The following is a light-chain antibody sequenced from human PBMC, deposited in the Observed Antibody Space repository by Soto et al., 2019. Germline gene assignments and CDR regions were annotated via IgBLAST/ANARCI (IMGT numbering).Light chain of an antibody. CDR3: HQYGSSPT. V-gene: IGKV3-20*01. Sequence: EIVLTQSPGTLSLSPGERATLSCRASQSVSKNYLAWYQQKPGQAPRVLIYSASNRATGIPDRFSGSGSGTDFTLTFSRLEPEDFAVYYCHQYGSSPTFGQGTKVDIK. J-gene: IGKJ1*01. CDR1: QSVSKNY. CDR2: SAS.